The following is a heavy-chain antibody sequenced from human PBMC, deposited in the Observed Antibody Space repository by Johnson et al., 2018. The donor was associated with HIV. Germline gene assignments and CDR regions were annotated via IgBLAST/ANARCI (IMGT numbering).Heavy chain of an antibody. D-gene: IGHD3-10*01. J-gene: IGHJ3*02. CDR3: ASTGSGSDDAFDI. Sequence: VQLVESGGGLIQPGGSLRLSCAASGFTFSGYAMHWVRQAPGKGLEWVSGISWNSGSIGYADSVKGRFTISRDNSKNTLYLQMNSLRAEDTAVYYCASTGSGSDDAFDIWGQGTMVTVSS. CDR1: GFTFSGYA. V-gene: IGHV3-9*01. CDR2: ISWNSGSI.